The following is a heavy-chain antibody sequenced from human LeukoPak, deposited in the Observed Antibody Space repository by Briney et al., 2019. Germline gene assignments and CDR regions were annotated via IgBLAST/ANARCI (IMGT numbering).Heavy chain of an antibody. CDR1: GGSISSYY. CDR3: ARGDSPFGNKNFDY. J-gene: IGHJ4*02. CDR2: FYYSGST. D-gene: IGHD6-13*01. V-gene: IGHV4-59*08. Sequence: SETLSLTCTVSGGSISSYYWSWIRQPPGKGLEWIGYFYYSGSTNYNPSLKSRVTISVDTSKDQFSLKLSSVTAADTAVYYCARGDSPFGNKNFDYWGQGTLVTVSS.